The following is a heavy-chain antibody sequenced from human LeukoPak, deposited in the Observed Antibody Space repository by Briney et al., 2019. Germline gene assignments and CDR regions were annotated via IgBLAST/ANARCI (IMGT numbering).Heavy chain of an antibody. J-gene: IGHJ4*02. D-gene: IGHD2-21*01. Sequence: SDTLSLTCTVSGGYISGSDNYWAWIRQPPGEGLEWIGSVYYSGTTDYNPSRNSRVSIFVDTSKNQFSRKLTSVTAADTAVYYCARHSYYYDYWGQGTLVTVSS. CDR3: ARHSYYYDY. CDR1: GGYISGSDNY. V-gene: IGHV4-39*01. CDR2: VYYSGTT.